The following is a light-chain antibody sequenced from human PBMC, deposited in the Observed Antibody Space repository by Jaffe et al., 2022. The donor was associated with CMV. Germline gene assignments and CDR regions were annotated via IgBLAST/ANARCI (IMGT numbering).Light chain of an antibody. J-gene: IGKJ4*01. V-gene: IGKV2D-29*02. CDR1: QSLFHRDGKTY. CDR3: MQSIQLPLT. Sequence: DIVMTQNPRSLSVAPGQPASISCKSSQSLFHRDGKTYLYWFLQKPGQSPQLLIYEVSNRLSGVPDRFSGSGSGTDFTLKISRVESEDVGVYYCMQSIQLPLTFGGGTKVEIK. CDR2: EVS.